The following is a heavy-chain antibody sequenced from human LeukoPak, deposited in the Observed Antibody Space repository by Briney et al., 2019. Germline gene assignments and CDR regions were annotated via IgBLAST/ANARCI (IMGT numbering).Heavy chain of an antibody. J-gene: IGHJ4*02. V-gene: IGHV3-21*06. D-gene: IGHD5-24*01. CDR2: ISSSGNYI. Sequence: GGSLRLSCAASGFTFSTYNMNWVRQAPGKGLEWVSRISSSGNYIYYADSVKGRFTISRDNAKNSLYLQMNSLRAEDTAIYYCTRVGYIDEGIDYWGQGTLVTVSS. CDR1: GFTFSTYN. CDR3: TRVGYIDEGIDY.